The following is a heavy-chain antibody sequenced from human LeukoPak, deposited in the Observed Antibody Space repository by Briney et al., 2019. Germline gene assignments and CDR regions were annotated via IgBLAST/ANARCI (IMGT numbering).Heavy chain of an antibody. CDR1: GFTFCRYW. CDR2: IKQDGRQK. CDR3: VIVVRVVVLSDEVS. J-gene: IGHJ5*02. Sequence: GGSLRLSCAASGFTFCRYWMSLVRQDPGKRLELVAHIKQDGRQKNYGHSEKGRFTVPRNNSENSLCLQITSRRGKETGVNYCVIVVRVVVLSDEVSWGQGTQVTVSS. D-gene: IGHD3-22*01. V-gene: IGHV3-7*05.